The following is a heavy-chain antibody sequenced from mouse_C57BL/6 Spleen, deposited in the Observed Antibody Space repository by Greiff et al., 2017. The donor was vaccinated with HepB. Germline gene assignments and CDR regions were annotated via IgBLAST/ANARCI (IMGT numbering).Heavy chain of an antibody. D-gene: IGHD1-1*01. J-gene: IGHJ2*01. CDR1: GYTFTDYN. CDR2: INPNNGGT. V-gene: IGHV1-18*01. Sequence: EVQLQQSGPELVKPGASVNIPCKASGYTFTDYNMDWVKQSHGKSLEWIGDINPNNGGTIYNQKFKGKATLTVDKSSSTAYMELRSLTSEDTAVYYCAREGDYYGSSLFDYWGQGTTLTVSS. CDR3: AREGDYYGSSLFDY.